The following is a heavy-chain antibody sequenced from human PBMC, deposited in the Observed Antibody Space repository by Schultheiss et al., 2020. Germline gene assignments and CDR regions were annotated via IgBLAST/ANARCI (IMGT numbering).Heavy chain of an antibody. J-gene: IGHJ6*04. CDR3: AKEAGLGDYYYGMDV. V-gene: IGHV3-9*01. D-gene: IGHD3-16*01. CDR2: ISWNSGSI. CDR1: GFTFDDYA. Sequence: GGSLRLSCAASGFTFDDYAMHWVRQAPGKGLEWVSGISWNSGSIGYADSVKGRFTISRDNAKNSLYLQMNSLRAEDTALYYCAKEAGLGDYYYGMDVWGKGTTVTVSS.